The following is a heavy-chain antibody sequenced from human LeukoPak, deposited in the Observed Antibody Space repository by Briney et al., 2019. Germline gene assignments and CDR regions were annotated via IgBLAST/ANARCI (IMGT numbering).Heavy chain of an antibody. Sequence: GVSLRLSCKASGYTFSSYGMHWVRQAPGKGLEWVAFIRYDGSNKYYADSVKGRFSISRDNSKNTLYLQMNSLRAEDTAVYYCAKVQTPGTHFFDYWGQGTLVTVSS. CDR2: IRYDGSNK. D-gene: IGHD6-13*01. J-gene: IGHJ4*02. CDR1: GYTFSSYG. CDR3: AKVQTPGTHFFDY. V-gene: IGHV3-30*02.